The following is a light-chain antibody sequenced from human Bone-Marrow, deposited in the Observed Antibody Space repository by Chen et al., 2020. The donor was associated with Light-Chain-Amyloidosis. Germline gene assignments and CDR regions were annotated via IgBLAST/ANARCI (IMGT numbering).Light chain of an antibody. CDR1: SSDVGGDNH. CDR3: SSYTSTNTLV. CDR2: EVT. V-gene: IGLV2-14*01. Sequence: QSALTQPASVSGSPGQSITISCTGTSSDVGGDNHVSWYQQHPDKAPKLMIYEVTHRPSWVPDRFSGSKSDNTASLTISGLQTEDEADYCCSSYTSTNTLVFGSGTRVTVL. J-gene: IGLJ1*01.